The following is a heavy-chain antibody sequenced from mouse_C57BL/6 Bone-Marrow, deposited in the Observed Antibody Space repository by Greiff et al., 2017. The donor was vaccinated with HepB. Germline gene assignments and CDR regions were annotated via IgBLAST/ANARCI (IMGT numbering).Heavy chain of an antibody. CDR3: ARGGRIFYAMDY. V-gene: IGHV1-54*01. CDR2: INPGSGGT. Sequence: QVQLQQSGAELVRPGTSVKVSCKASGYAFTNYLIEWVKQRPGQGLEWIGVINPGSGGTNYNETFKGKATLTADKSSSTAYMQLSSLTSEDSAVYFCARGGRIFYAMDYWGQGTSVTVSS. D-gene: IGHD1-1*01. CDR1: GYAFTNYL. J-gene: IGHJ4*01.